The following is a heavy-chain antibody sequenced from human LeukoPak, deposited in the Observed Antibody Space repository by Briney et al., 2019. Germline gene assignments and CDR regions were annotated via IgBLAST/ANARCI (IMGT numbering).Heavy chain of an antibody. D-gene: IGHD3-3*01. CDR2: IYPGDSDT. V-gene: IGHV5-51*01. CDR1: GYSFTSYW. J-gene: IGHJ3*02. Sequence: GASLMISCKGSGYSFTSYWIGWVRQMPGKGLEWMGIIYPGDSDTRYSPSFQGQVTISADKSISTAYLQWSSLKASDTAMYYCARHFDYDFWSGYSNAFDIWGQGTMVTVSS. CDR3: ARHFDYDFWSGYSNAFDI.